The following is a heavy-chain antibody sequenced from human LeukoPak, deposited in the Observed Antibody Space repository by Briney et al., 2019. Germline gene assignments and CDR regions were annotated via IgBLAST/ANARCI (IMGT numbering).Heavy chain of an antibody. CDR1: GFTFSSYW. D-gene: IGHD2-15*01. Sequence: PGGSLRLSCAASGFTFSSYWMSWVRQAPGKGLEWVANINQDGSEKYYMDSVKGRFTISRDNAKNSLYLQMNSLRAEDTAVYYCARSVGYCSGGTCYPFDYWGQGTLVTVSS. V-gene: IGHV3-7*01. CDR2: INQDGSEK. J-gene: IGHJ4*02. CDR3: ARSVGYCSGGTCYPFDY.